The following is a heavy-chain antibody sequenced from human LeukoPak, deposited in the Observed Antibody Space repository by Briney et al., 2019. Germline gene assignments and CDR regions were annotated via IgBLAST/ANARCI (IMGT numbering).Heavy chain of an antibody. V-gene: IGHV4-4*02. CDR3: ARDSGYDDPDYFDY. CDR1: GGSISSSNW. D-gene: IGHD5-12*01. CDR2: IYHSGST. J-gene: IGHJ4*02. Sequence: PSETLSLTCAVSGGSISSSNWWSWVRQPPGKGLEWIGEIYHSGSTNYNPSLKSRVTISVDKSKNQFSLKLSSVTAADTAVYYCARDSGYDDPDYFDYWGQGTLVTASS.